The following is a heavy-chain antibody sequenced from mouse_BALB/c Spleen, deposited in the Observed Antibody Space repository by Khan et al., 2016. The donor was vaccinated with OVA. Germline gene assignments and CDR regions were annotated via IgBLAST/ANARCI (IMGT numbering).Heavy chain of an antibody. CDR1: GFTFSSYD. Sequence: EVELVESGGGLVQPGGSLKLSCAASGFTFSSYDMSWVRQTPDKRLELVATINSNGGSTYYPDSVKGRFTTSRDNAKTTLYLQMSSLKSEDTAMYYCARMARTINWGQGTTLTVSS. CDR2: INSNGGST. J-gene: IGHJ2*01. V-gene: IGHV5-6-3*01. CDR3: ARMARTIN.